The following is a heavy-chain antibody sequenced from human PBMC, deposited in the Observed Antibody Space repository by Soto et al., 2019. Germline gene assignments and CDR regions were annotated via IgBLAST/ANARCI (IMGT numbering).Heavy chain of an antibody. J-gene: IGHJ5*02. Sequence: ASVKVSCKASGYTFTSYGISWVRQAPGQGLEWMGWISAYNGNTNYAQKLQGRVTMTTDTSTSTAYMELRSLRSDDTAVYYCARDDSMGFGGLLSNWFDPWGQGTLVTVSS. CDR1: GYTFTSYG. CDR2: ISAYNGNT. D-gene: IGHD3-10*01. V-gene: IGHV1-18*01. CDR3: ARDDSMGFGGLLSNWFDP.